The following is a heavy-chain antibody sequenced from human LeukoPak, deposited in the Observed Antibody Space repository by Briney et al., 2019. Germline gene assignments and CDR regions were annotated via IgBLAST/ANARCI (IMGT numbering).Heavy chain of an antibody. J-gene: IGHJ4*02. CDR3: ARDTRLRYSPFYFDY. CDR2: ISAYNGNT. V-gene: IGHV1-18*01. Sequence: ASVTVSCKASGYTFTSYGISWVRQAPGQGLEWMGWISAYNGNTNYAQKLQGRVTMTTDTSTSTAYMELRSLRSDDTAVYYCARDTRLRYSPFYFDYWGQGTLVTVSS. CDR1: GYTFTSYG. D-gene: IGHD3-9*01.